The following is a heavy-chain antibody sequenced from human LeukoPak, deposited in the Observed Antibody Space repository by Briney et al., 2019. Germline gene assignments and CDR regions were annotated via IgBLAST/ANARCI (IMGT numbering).Heavy chain of an antibody. V-gene: IGHV4-39*07. CDR1: GGSISSSSYY. Sequence: PSETLSLTCTVSGGSISSSSYYWGWIRQPPGKGLEWIGSIYYSGSTYYNPSLKSRVTISVDTSKNQFSLKLSSVTAADTAVYYCARGTPLGYCSSTSCWAAFDYWGQGTLVTVSS. D-gene: IGHD2-2*01. CDR2: IYYSGST. CDR3: ARGTPLGYCSSTSCWAAFDY. J-gene: IGHJ4*02.